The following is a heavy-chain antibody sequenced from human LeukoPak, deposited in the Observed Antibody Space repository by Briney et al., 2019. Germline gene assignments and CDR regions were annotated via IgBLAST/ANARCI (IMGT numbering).Heavy chain of an antibody. V-gene: IGHV3-23*01. Sequence: GGSLRLSCAASGFTFSSYAMSWVRQVPGKGLERVSVISGSGDNTYYADSVKGRFTISRDNSKNMLYLQMNSLRAEDTAVYYCARAWRIPKYSSSSKNTPGAFDIWGQGTMVTVSS. CDR2: ISGSGDNT. D-gene: IGHD6-6*01. CDR1: GFTFSSYA. J-gene: IGHJ3*02. CDR3: ARAWRIPKYSSSSKNTPGAFDI.